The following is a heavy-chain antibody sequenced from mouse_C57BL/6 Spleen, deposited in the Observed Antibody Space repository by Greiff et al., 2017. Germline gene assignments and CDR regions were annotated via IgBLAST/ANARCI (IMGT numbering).Heavy chain of an antibody. D-gene: IGHD1-1*01. CDR2: FYPGSGSI. CDR1: GYTFTEYT. CDR3: ERREEYYGSSLLFAY. J-gene: IGHJ3*01. Sequence: VQLQQSGAELVKPGASVKLSCKASGYTFTEYTIPWVKQRSGQGLEWIGWFYPGSGSIKYNEKFKDKATLTAVKASSTAYMELSRVPTEDSAVYFGERREEYYGSSLLFAYWGQGTLVTVSA. V-gene: IGHV1-62-2*01.